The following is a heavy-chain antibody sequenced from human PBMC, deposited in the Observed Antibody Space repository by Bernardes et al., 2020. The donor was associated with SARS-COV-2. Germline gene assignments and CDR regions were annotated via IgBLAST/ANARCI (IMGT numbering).Heavy chain of an antibody. J-gene: IGHJ4*02. CDR1: GFTVSDHY. Sequence: GGSLRLSCAASGFTVSDHYVDWARQAPGKGLEWVGRTRNKAKRYTTDYAASVKGRFTISRDDSKNLVYLQMNSLKTEDTAVYDCARVVYCSRTSCYDSDYWGQGTLVTVSS. CDR3: ARVVYCSRTSCYDSDY. V-gene: IGHV3-72*01. CDR2: TRNKAKRYTT. D-gene: IGHD2-2*01.